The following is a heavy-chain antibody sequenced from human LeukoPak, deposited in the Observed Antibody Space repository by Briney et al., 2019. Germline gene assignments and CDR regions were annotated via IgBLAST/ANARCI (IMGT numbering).Heavy chain of an antibody. V-gene: IGHV3-43*01. CDR3: ARRIAAAGTPYDY. Sequence: RAGGSLRLSCAASGFTFDRFTIHWVRQTPGKGLGWVSLINRRGHTFYADSVKGRFTISRDNAKNSLYLQMNSLRAEDTAVYYCARRIAAAGTPYDYWGQGTLVTVSS. J-gene: IGHJ4*02. D-gene: IGHD6-13*01. CDR2: INRRGHT. CDR1: GFTFDRFT.